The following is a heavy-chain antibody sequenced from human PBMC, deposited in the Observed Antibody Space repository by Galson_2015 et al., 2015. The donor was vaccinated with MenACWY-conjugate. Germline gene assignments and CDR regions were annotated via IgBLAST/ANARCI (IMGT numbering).Heavy chain of an antibody. V-gene: IGHV5-51*01. Sequence: QSGAEVKKPGESLKISCKASGYSFSTYWIGWVRQMPGKGLEWMGFIWPGDSHTKYSPSFQGQVTISVDKSINTAYLQWRSLQASDTGFYFCARRQFKAAAAAFDPWGQGTLVTVSS. J-gene: IGHJ5*02. D-gene: IGHD6-13*01. CDR2: IWPGDSHT. CDR3: ARRQFKAAAAAFDP. CDR1: GYSFSTYW.